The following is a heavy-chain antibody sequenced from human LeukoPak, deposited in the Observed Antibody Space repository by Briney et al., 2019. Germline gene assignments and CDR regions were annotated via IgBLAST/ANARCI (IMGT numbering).Heavy chain of an antibody. CDR3: ARGTMVNWFDP. CDR1: GFTFSSYW. D-gene: IGHD4/OR15-4a*01. Sequence: VGSHRLSCAASGFTFSSYWMHWVRQVPGKGLVCVSRINSDGSSTVYADSVKGRFTISRDNAKNTLYLQMNSLRADDTAVYYCARGTMVNWFDPWGQGTITIVSS. CDR2: INSDGSST. V-gene: IGHV3-74*01. J-gene: IGHJ5*02.